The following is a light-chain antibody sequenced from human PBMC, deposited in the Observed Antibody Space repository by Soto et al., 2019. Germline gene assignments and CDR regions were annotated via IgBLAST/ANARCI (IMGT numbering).Light chain of an antibody. CDR1: HNIERW. V-gene: IGKV1-5*01. J-gene: IGKJ1*01. Sequence: IQMTQSPSTLSASVGDRVTITCRASHNIERWMAWYQQKPWKAPKLLIYAASTLQSGVPSRFSGSGSGTDFTLTISRLQPEDFATYYCQQLNSYTPTFGQGTKLDIK. CDR2: AAS. CDR3: QQLNSYTPT.